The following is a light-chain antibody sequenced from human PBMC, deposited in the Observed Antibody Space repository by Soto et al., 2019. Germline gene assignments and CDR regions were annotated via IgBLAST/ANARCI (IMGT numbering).Light chain of an antibody. CDR1: QSVSSF. Sequence: DIVLTQSPATLSLSPGVRATLTCRASQSVSSFLAWYQQKPGQAPRLLIYGASIRATGIPARFSGSGSGTDFTLTISRLEPEDFAVYYCQQRSNWPPWTFGQGTKVEIK. CDR3: QQRSNWPPWT. CDR2: GAS. J-gene: IGKJ1*01. V-gene: IGKV3-11*01.